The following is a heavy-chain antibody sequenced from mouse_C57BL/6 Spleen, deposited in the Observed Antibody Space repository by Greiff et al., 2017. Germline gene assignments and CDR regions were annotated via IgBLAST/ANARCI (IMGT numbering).Heavy chain of an antibody. D-gene: IGHD2-1*01. J-gene: IGHJ2*01. Sequence: VQLQQPGAELVKPGASVKLSCKASGYTFTSYWMHWVKQRPGQGLEWIGMIHPNSGSTNYNEKFKSKATLTVDKSSSTAYMQLSSLTSEDSAVYYCARYDNYERYFDYWGQGTTLTVSS. V-gene: IGHV1-64*01. CDR1: GYTFTSYW. CDR3: ARYDNYERYFDY. CDR2: IHPNSGST.